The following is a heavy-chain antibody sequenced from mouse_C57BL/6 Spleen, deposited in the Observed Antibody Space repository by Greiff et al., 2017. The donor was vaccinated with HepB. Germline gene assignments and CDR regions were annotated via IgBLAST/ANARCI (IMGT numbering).Heavy chain of an antibody. CDR1: GYSITSGYD. CDR2: ISYSGST. Sequence: EVKLMESGPGMVKPSQSLSLTCTVTGYSITSGYDWHWIRHFPGNKLEWMGYISYSGSTNYNPSLKSRISITHDTSKNHFFLKLNSVTTEDTATYYCARGHHYYAMDYWGQGTSVTVSS. V-gene: IGHV3-1*01. CDR3: ARGHHYYAMDY. J-gene: IGHJ4*01.